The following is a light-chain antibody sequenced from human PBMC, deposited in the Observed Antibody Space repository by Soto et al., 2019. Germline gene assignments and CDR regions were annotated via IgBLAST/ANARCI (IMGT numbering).Light chain of an antibody. V-gene: IGKV3-20*01. CDR1: QSVRSSY. CDR3: HQYGDRWT. Sequence: VLTLSPGTLSLSPGESATLNCRASQSVRSSYLAWYQQQPGQAPRLLIHGASRRATGIPDRFSGSGSGTDFTLTINRLEPEDFAVYFCHQYGDRWTFGQGTKVDIK. CDR2: GAS. J-gene: IGKJ1*01.